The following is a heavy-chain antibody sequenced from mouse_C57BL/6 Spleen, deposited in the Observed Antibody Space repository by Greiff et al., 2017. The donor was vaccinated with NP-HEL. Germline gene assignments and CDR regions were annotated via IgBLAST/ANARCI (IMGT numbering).Heavy chain of an antibody. CDR2: ITPSNGGT. J-gene: IGHJ4*01. CDR3: ARPDSSCSQYYAMDY. V-gene: IGHV1-53*01. CDR1: GYTFTSYW. Sequence: VQLQQPGTELVKPGASVKLSCKASGYTFTSYWMHWVKQRPGQGLEWIGNITPSNGGTNYNEKFKSKATLTVDKSSSTAYMQLSSLTSEDSAVYYCARPDSSCSQYYAMDYWGQGTSVTVSS. D-gene: IGHD3-2*02.